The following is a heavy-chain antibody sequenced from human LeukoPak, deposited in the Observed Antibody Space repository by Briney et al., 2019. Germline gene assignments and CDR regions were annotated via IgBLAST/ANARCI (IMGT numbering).Heavy chain of an antibody. CDR3: ATDKEGMIVVVCYFDY. V-gene: IGHV3-23*01. Sequence: GGSLRLSCAASGFTFSSYAMSWVRQAPGKGLEGVSAISGGGGSTDYADSGKVRFTISRDNSKDTLYLKMNSLRAEDTAVYYCATDKEGMIVVVCYFDYWGQGTLVTVSS. CDR1: GFTFSSYA. CDR2: ISGGGGST. D-gene: IGHD3-22*01. J-gene: IGHJ4*02.